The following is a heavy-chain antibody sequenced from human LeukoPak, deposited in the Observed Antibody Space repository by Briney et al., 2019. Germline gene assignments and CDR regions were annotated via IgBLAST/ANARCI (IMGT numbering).Heavy chain of an antibody. CDR1: GGSFSGYY. V-gene: IGHV4-34*01. J-gene: IGHJ4*02. Sequence: SETLSLTCAVYGGSFSGYYWNWIRQPPGKGLEWIGEINHSGIKYNPSLKSRVTISVDTSKNQFSLKLSSVTAADTAVYYCARRIAAAGEPHFDYWGQGTLVTVSS. CDR2: INHSGI. CDR3: ARRIAAAGEPHFDY. D-gene: IGHD6-13*01.